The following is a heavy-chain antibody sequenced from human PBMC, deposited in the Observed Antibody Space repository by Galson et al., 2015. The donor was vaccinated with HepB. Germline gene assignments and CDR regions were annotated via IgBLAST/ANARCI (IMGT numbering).Heavy chain of an antibody. Sequence: SVKVSCKASGGTFSRYAISWVRQAPGQGLEWMGGIIPIFGTANYAQKFQGRVTITADESTSTAYMELSSLKASDTAMYYCASWDDFWSPGSSDDAFDIWGQGTMVTVSS. V-gene: IGHV1-69*13. J-gene: IGHJ3*02. CDR3: ASWDDFWSPGSSDDAFDI. CDR2: IIPIFGTA. CDR1: GGTFSRYA. D-gene: IGHD3-3*01.